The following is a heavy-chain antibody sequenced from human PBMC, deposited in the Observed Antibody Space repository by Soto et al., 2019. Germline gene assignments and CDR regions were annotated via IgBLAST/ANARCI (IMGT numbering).Heavy chain of an antibody. J-gene: IGHJ4*02. CDR1: GYTFTSYD. CDR2: MNPNSGNT. V-gene: IGHV1-8*01. CDR3: ARERSYGLDY. Sequence: QVQLVQSGAEVKKPGASVKVSCKASGYTFTSYDINWVRQATGQGLEWMGWMNPNSGNTVYAQKFXXRVTMTRNTSISTAYMGLSSLSSEDTAVYYCARERSYGLDYWGQGTLVTVSS. D-gene: IGHD5-18*01.